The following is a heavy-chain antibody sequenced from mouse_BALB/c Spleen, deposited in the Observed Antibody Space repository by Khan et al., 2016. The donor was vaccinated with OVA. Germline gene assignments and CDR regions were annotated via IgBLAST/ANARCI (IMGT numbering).Heavy chain of an antibody. Sequence: VQLVESGAELATPGASVKMSCKASGYTFTTYWMHWVKQRPGQGLEWIGYINPTSGYTDYNEKFKDRATLSADRSSSTAYMQLSSLTSEDYAVYYCTRDRIDYWGQGTTLTVSS. CDR1: GYTFTTYW. CDR3: TRDRIDY. V-gene: IGHV1-4*01. CDR2: INPTSGYT. J-gene: IGHJ2*01.